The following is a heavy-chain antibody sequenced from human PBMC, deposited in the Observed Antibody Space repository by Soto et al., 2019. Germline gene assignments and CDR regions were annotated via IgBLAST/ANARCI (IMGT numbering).Heavy chain of an antibody. V-gene: IGHV1-18*01. CDR2: ISAYNGNT. J-gene: IGHJ5*02. Sequence: ASVKVSCKASGYTFTSYGISWVRQAPGQGLEWMGWISAYNGNTNYAQKLQGRVTMTTDTSTSTAYMELRSLRSDDTAVYYCARGRYCSGGSCYPRWFDPWGQGTLVTDS. D-gene: IGHD2-15*01. CDR1: GYTFTSYG. CDR3: ARGRYCSGGSCYPRWFDP.